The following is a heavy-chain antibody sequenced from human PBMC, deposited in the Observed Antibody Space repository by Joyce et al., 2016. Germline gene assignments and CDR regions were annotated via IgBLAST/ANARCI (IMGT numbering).Heavy chain of an antibody. CDR1: GDSVSSYF. CDR3: ARDLGGVVSGLVPGGWFDP. D-gene: IGHD3/OR15-3a*01. CDR2: IYYKGRV. J-gene: IGHJ5*02. V-gene: IGHV4-59*02. Sequence: QVQLQESGPGLVKPSETLSLTCSVSGDSVSSYFWSWIRQTPGKGLGWMAYIYYKGRVTYRPSLKNRRPTEVDTSRNQFSLRLTSVTAADTAVYYCARDLGGVVSGLVPGGWFDPWGQGIRVTVSS.